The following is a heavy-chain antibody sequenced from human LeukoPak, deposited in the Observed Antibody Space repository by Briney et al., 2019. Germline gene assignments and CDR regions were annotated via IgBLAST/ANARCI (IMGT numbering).Heavy chain of an antibody. CDR2: IYYSGST. CDR3: ARRQLAYYYGMDV. Sequence: SETLSLTCTVSGGSISSSSYYWGWIRQPPGKGLEWIGSIYYSGSTYYNPSLKSRVTISVDTSKNQFSLKLSSVTAADTAVYYCARRQLAYYYGMDVRGQGTTVTVSS. CDR1: GGSISSSSYY. J-gene: IGHJ6*02. D-gene: IGHD5-18*01. V-gene: IGHV4-39*01.